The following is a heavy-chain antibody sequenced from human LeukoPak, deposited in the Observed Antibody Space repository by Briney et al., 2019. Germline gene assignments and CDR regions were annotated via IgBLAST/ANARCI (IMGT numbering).Heavy chain of an antibody. J-gene: IGHJ6*03. CDR2: IYTSGST. CDR3: ARGQLAAAGTKYYYYYMDV. V-gene: IGHV4-4*07. CDR1: GGSISSYY. Sequence: SETLSLTCTVSGGSISSYYWSWIRQPAGKGLGWIGRIYTSGSTNYNPSLQSRVTMSVDTSENQFSLKLSSVTAADTAVYYCARGQLAAAGTKYYYYYMDVWGKGTTVTVSS. D-gene: IGHD6-13*01.